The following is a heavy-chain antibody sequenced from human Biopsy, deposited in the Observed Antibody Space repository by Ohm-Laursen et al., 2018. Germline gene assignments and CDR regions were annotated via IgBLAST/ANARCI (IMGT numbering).Heavy chain of an antibody. V-gene: IGHV3-7*04. CDR1: GFIFSRYW. J-gene: IGHJ4*02. D-gene: IGHD6-13*01. Sequence: SPRLSCAASGFIFSRYWMNWVRQTPEKGLEWVANMNQDGSEEHYVDSVKGRFTISRDNSKSSLYLQMNSLRDEDTAVYYCARGPSGTAAGRFASWGQGTLVTVSS. CDR3: ARGPSGTAAGRFAS. CDR2: MNQDGSEE.